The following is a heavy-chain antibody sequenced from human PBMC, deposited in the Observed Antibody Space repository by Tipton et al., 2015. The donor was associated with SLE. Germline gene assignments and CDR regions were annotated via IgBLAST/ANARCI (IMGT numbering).Heavy chain of an antibody. Sequence: TLSLTCVVSGYSISSGYYWGWIRQPPGEGLEWIGSLSHNGVTAYNPSLRNRVTIFGDRSKNHFSLSLTSVTAADTAVYYCARDLGHGGDSDYWGQGTLVTVSS. CDR2: LSHNGVT. J-gene: IGHJ4*02. CDR1: GYSISSGYY. V-gene: IGHV4-38-2*02. CDR3: ARDLGHGGDSDY. D-gene: IGHD3/OR15-3a*01.